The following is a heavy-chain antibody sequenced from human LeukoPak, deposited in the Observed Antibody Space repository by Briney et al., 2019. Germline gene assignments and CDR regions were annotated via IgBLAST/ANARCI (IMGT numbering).Heavy chain of an antibody. J-gene: IGHJ6*03. D-gene: IGHD6-19*01. CDR3: ARGPAVADYFQYYYMDV. V-gene: IGHV1-2*02. CDR2: INPNSGGT. CDR1: GYTFTGYY. Sequence: ASVKVSCKASGYTFTGYYMHWVRQAPGQGLEWMGWINPNSGGTNYAQKFQGRVTMTRDTSISTAYMELSRLRSDDTAVYYCARGPAVADYFQYYYMDVWGKGTAVTVSS.